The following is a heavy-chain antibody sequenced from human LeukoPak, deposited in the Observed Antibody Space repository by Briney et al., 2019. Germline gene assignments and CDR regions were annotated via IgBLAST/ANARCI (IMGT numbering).Heavy chain of an antibody. CDR1: GYTFTSYG. CDR3: ARALATVVTPYNWFDP. V-gene: IGHV1-69*04. J-gene: IGHJ5*02. CDR2: IIPILGVA. D-gene: IGHD4-23*01. Sequence: GASVKVSCKASGYTFTSYGISWVRQAPGQGLEWMGRIIPILGVANYAQKFQGRVTITADKSTSTAYMELSSLRSEDTAVYYCARALATVVTPYNWFDPWGQGTLVTVSS.